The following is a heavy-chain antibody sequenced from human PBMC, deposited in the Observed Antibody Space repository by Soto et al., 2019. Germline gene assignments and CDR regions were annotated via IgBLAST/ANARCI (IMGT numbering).Heavy chain of an antibody. CDR2: ISSSSSTI. CDR3: ARDLTGDYLIYDDAFDI. J-gene: IGHJ3*02. V-gene: IGHV3-48*01. D-gene: IGHD4-17*01. CDR1: GFNFGSYS. Sequence: GGSQRLSSAASGFNFGSYSMNWVRQAPGKGLEWVSYISSSSSTIYYADSVKGRFTISRDNAKNSLYLQMNSLRAEDTAVYYCARDLTGDYLIYDDAFDIWGQGTMVTVSS.